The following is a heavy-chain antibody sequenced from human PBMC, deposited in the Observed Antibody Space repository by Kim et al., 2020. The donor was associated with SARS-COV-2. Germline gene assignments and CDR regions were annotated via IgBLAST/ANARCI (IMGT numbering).Heavy chain of an antibody. J-gene: IGHJ6*02. D-gene: IGHD3-10*01. CDR1: GGSISISTYY. CDR3: ARHPGSYHYGTDV. CDR2: IYYNGNT. V-gene: IGHV4-61*05. Sequence: SETLSLTCSVSGGSISISTYYWSWIRQPPGKGLEWIGHIYYNGNTNYNPPLKSRVTMSVDTSKNQFSLTLNSVTAADTAVYYCARHPGSYHYGTDVWGQGTTVTVSS.